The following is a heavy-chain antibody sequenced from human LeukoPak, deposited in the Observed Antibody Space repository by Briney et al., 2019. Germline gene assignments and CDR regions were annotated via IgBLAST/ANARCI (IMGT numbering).Heavy chain of an antibody. CDR1: GGSISNY. V-gene: IGHV4-59*08. D-gene: IGHD3-22*01. J-gene: IGHJ4*02. CDR2: IYYSGST. Sequence: PSETLSLTCTVSGGSISNYWSWIRQPPGKGLEWIGYIYYSGSTNYNPSLKSRVTISVDTSKNQFSLKLSSVTAADTAVYYCARARIGVYDSSGWYFDYWGQGTLVTVSS. CDR3: ARARIGVYDSSGWYFDY.